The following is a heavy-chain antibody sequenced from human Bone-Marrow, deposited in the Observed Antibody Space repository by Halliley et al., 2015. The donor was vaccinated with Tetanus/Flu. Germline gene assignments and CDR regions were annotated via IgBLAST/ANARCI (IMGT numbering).Heavy chain of an antibody. CDR2: INIRDGHT. CDR3: TRDYDFNIDV. Sequence: QGLQWMGWINIRDGHTNYPQRFLGRVILTKDTSTNTAYMELRSLRSDDTAVYYCTRDYDFNIDVWGQGTTVTVSS. V-gene: IGHV1-18*01. J-gene: IGHJ6*02. D-gene: IGHD3-3*01.